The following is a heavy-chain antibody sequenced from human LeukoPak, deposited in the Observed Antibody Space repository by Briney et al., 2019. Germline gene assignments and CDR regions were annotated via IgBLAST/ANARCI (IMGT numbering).Heavy chain of an antibody. Sequence: GASVKVSCKASGYTFTSYDINWVRQATGQGLEWMGWMNPNSGNTGYAQKFQGRVTMTRSTSISTAYMELSSLRSEDTAVYYCARGRGLVTIFGVVIRYYYMDVWGKGTTVTVSS. J-gene: IGHJ6*03. CDR1: GYTFTSYD. D-gene: IGHD3-3*01. V-gene: IGHV1-8*01. CDR3: ARGRGLVTIFGVVIRYYYMDV. CDR2: MNPNSGNT.